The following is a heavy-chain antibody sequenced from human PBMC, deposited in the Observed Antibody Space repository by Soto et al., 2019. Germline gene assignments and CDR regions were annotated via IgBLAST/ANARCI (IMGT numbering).Heavy chain of an antibody. D-gene: IGHD3-22*01. CDR1: GFNFSSYG. J-gene: IGHJ4*02. CDR2: ISYDGSNK. CDR3: AKENYYDSSGYYSTLGLFDY. Sequence: WGSLRLSCAASGFNFSSYGMHWVRQAPGKGLEWVAVISYDGSNKYYADSVKGRFTISRDNSKNTLYLQMNSLRAEDTAVYYCAKENYYDSSGYYSTLGLFDYWGQGTLVT. V-gene: IGHV3-30*18.